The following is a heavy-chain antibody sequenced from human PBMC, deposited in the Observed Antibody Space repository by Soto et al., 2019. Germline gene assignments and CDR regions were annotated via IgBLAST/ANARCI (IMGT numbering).Heavy chain of an antibody. CDR3: AAEHGGNIGGYYYYGMDV. Sequence: ASVKVSCKASGFTFTSSAVQWVRQARGQRLEWIGWIVVGSGNTNYAQKFQERVTITRDMSTSTAYMELSSLRSEDTAVYYCAAEHGGNIGGYYYYGMDVWGQGTTVTVYS. CDR1: GFTFTSSA. J-gene: IGHJ6*01. V-gene: IGHV1-58*01. CDR2: IVVGSGNT. D-gene: IGHD2-15*01.